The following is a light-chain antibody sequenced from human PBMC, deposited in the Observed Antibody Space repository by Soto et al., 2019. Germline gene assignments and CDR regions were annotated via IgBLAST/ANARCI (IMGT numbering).Light chain of an antibody. CDR2: AAS. J-gene: IGKJ1*01. Sequence: DIQMTQSPSSLSASVGDRVTITCRASQSISSYLNWYQQKPGKAPKLLFYAASSLQSGVPSRFSGSGSGTDFTLTISSLQPEDFAIYYCQQCNSTSWTFGQGTKVEIK. CDR3: QQCNSTSWT. CDR1: QSISSY. V-gene: IGKV1-39*01.